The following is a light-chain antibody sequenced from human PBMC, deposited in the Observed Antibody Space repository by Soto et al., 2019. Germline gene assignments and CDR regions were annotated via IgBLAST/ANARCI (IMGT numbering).Light chain of an antibody. CDR3: QQYATSPTT. J-gene: IGKJ5*01. CDR2: GTS. Sequence: EIVLTQSPGTLSLSPGERATVSCRASQSVDSYLAWYQQKPGQAPRLLIYGTSSRAIGIPGRFSGSGSGTDFTLTISRVEPEDFAVYYCQQYATSPTTFGQGARLDNK. CDR1: QSVDSY. V-gene: IGKV3-20*01.